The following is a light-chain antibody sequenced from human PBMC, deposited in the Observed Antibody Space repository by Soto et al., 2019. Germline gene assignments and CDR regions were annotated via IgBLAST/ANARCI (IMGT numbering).Light chain of an antibody. CDR2: AAS. J-gene: IGKJ2*01. Sequence: DIQITQSPSSLSASVGDRVAITCLSSQSISSYLNWYQQKPGKAPKLLIYAASSLQSGVPSRFSGSGSGTDFTLTISSLQPEDFATYYCQQSYSTLYTFGQGTKVDIK. CDR1: QSISSY. CDR3: QQSYSTLYT. V-gene: IGKV1-39*01.